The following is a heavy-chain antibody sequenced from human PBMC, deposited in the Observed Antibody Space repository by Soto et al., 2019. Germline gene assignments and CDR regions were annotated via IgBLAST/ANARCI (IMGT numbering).Heavy chain of an antibody. CDR2: ISYDGSNK. CDR1: GFTFSSYG. Sequence: QVQLVESGGGVVQPGRSLRLSCAASGFTFSSYGMHWVRQAPGKGLEWVAVISYDGSNKYYADSVKGRFTISRDNSKNTLYLQMNSLRAEETAVYYCAKGSTARTYFDYWGQGTLVTVSS. V-gene: IGHV3-30*18. J-gene: IGHJ4*02. D-gene: IGHD5-18*01. CDR3: AKGSTARTYFDY.